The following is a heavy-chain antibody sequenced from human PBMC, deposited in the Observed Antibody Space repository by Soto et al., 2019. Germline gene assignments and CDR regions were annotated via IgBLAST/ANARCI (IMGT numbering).Heavy chain of an antibody. D-gene: IGHD6-13*01. CDR3: ARDLGRQLGLSYNWFDP. J-gene: IGHJ5*02. CDR1: GYTLTELS. Sequence: GASVKVSCKVSGYTLTELSMHWVRQAPGKGLEWMGGINAEDGETIYAQKFQGRVTMTADTSTSTAYMELRSLRSDDTAVYYCARDLGRQLGLSYNWFDPWGQGTLVTVSS. CDR2: INAEDGET. V-gene: IGHV1-24*01.